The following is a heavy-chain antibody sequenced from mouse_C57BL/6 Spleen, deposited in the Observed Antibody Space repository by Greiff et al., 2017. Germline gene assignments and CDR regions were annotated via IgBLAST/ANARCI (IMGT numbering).Heavy chain of an antibody. CDR1: GYTFTDYY. Sequence: VQLQQSGAELVRPGASVKLSCKASGYTFTDYYINWVKQRPGQGLEWIARIYPGSGNTYYNEKFKGKATLTAEKSSSTAYMQLSSLTSEDSAVYFCARGDDGPFAYWGQGTLVTVSA. CDR2: IYPGSGNT. D-gene: IGHD2-3*01. J-gene: IGHJ3*01. V-gene: IGHV1-76*01. CDR3: ARGDDGPFAY.